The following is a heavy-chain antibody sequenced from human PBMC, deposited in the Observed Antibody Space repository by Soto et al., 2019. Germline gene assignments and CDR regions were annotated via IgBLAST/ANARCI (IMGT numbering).Heavy chain of an antibody. Sequence: GGSLRLSCAASGFTFSSYSMNWVRQAPGKGLEWVSSISSSSSYIYYADSVKGRFTISRDNAKNSLYLQMNSLRAEDTAVYYCARDGTLLWFGELPGYYYYYYGMDVWGQGTTVTVSS. D-gene: IGHD3-10*01. J-gene: IGHJ6*02. CDR3: ARDGTLLWFGELPGYYYYYYGMDV. V-gene: IGHV3-21*01. CDR1: GFTFSSYS. CDR2: ISSSSSYI.